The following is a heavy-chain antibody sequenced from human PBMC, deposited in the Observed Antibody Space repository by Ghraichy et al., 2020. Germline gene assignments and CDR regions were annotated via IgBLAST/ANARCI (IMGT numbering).Heavy chain of an antibody. CDR1: GGSFSGYY. J-gene: IGHJ4*02. D-gene: IGHD6-6*01. CDR2: INHSGST. Sequence: SPTLSLTCAVYGGSFSGYYWSWIRQPPGKGLEWIGEINHSGSTNYNPSLKSRVTISVDTSKNQFSLKLSSVTAADTAVYYCARGPPRGLYSSSSGFDYWGQGTLVTVSS. V-gene: IGHV4-34*01. CDR3: ARGPPRGLYSSSSGFDY.